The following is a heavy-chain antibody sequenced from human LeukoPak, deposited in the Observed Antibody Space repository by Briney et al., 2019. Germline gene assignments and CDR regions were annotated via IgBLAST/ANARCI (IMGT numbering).Heavy chain of an antibody. CDR3: ARDSSSWYAFDY. Sequence: GASVKVSCKASGYTFTGYYMHWVRQAPGQGLEWMGWINPNSGGTNYAQKFQGRVTMTRDTSISTACMELSRLRSDDTAVYYCARDSSSWYAFDYWGQGTLVTVSS. J-gene: IGHJ4*02. D-gene: IGHD6-13*01. V-gene: IGHV1-2*02. CDR2: INPNSGGT. CDR1: GYTFTGYY.